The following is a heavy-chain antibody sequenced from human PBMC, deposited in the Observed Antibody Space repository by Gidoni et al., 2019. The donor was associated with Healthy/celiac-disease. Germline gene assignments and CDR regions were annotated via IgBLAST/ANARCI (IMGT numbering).Heavy chain of an antibody. V-gene: IGHV2-26*01. J-gene: IGHJ4*02. CDR1: GLSLSNARMG. CDR3: ERIPDVGRSGYYPFDY. CDR2: RFSNDEK. Sequence: QVTLKESGPVLVKPTETLTLTCTVSGLSLSNARMGVSWIRQPPGKALEWLAHRFSNDEKSYSTSLKSRLNSSKDTSKSHVVLTMTNMDPVDTATYYCERIPDVGRSGYYPFDYWGQGTLVTVSS. D-gene: IGHD3-22*01.